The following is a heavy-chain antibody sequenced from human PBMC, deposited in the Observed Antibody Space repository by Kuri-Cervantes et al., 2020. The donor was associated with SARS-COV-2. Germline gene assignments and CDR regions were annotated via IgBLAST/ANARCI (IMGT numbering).Heavy chain of an antibody. V-gene: IGHV3-21*01. Sequence: GESLKISCAASGFTFSSYSMNWVRQAPGKGLEWVSSISRSSSYIYYADSVKGRFTISRDNAKNSLYLQMNSLRAEDTAVYYCARAPVPAYGDLPYDYWGQGTLVTVSS. J-gene: IGHJ4*02. CDR2: ISRSSSYI. CDR3: ARAPVPAYGDLPYDY. D-gene: IGHD4-17*01. CDR1: GFTFSSYS.